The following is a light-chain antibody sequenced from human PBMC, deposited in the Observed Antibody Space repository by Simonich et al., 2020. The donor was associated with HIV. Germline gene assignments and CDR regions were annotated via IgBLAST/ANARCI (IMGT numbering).Light chain of an antibody. CDR2: EVT. V-gene: IGLV2-8*01. CDR1: SSDVGAYNY. J-gene: IGLJ3*02. Sequence: QSALTQPRSVSGSPGQSVTISCTGTSSDVGAYNYVSWYQQHPGKAPQLMIYEVTKPPSGVPDRFSCSKSGNTASLTVSGLRAEDEADYYCSSYAGSNNWVFGGGTKLTVL. CDR3: SSYAGSNNWV.